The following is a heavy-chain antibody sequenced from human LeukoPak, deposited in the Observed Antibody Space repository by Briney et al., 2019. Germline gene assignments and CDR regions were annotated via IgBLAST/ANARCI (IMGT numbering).Heavy chain of an antibody. D-gene: IGHD2-15*01. J-gene: IGHJ4*02. CDR2: IIDTGST. CDR3: ARGALMVAATWDY. CDR1: GESFSGYY. Sequence: SETLSLTCVVYGESFSGYYWTWIRQPPGKGLEWIGEIIDTGSTKYNSSLKSRVTISVDTSKNEFSLNLTSVTAADTAMYYCARGALMVAATWDYWGQGTLVTVSS. V-gene: IGHV4-34*01.